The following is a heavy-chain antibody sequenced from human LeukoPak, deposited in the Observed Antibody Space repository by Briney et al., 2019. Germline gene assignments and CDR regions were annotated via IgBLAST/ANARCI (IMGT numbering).Heavy chain of an antibody. Sequence: SETLSLTCTVSDGSISSYYWSWIRQPPGKGLEWIGYIYYSGSTNYNPSLKSRVTISVDTSKNQFSLKLSSVTAADTAVYYCASGIVVVGPFPPYYYGMDVWGQGTTVTVSS. CDR3: ASGIVVVGPFPPYYYGMDV. J-gene: IGHJ6*02. D-gene: IGHD2-15*01. V-gene: IGHV4-59*08. CDR2: IYYSGST. CDR1: DGSISSYY.